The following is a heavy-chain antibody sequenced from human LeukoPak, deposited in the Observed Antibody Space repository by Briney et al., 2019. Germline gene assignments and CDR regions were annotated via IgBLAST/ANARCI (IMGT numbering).Heavy chain of an antibody. CDR3: ARLMDYYDSSGYYSAFDS. D-gene: IGHD3-22*01. CDR2: IYYSGST. V-gene: IGHV4-59*01. CDR1: GASISSYF. J-gene: IGHJ3*02. Sequence: WETLSLTCTVAGASISSYFWSWIRQPPGKGLEWFGYIYYSGSTNYNPSLKGRVTISVDTSKNQFSLKLSSVTAAETIVYYCARLMDYYDSSGYYSAFDSWGHGTMVTASS.